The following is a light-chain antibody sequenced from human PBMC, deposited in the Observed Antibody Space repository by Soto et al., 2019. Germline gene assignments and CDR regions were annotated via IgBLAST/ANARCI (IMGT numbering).Light chain of an antibody. CDR1: QSVSSSY. J-gene: IGKJ1*01. V-gene: IGKV3-20*01. CDR3: QQYGRSPT. Sequence: EILLPESRGTLSWSPGERATLSWGASQSVSSSYLAWYQQRPRQTPRLLIYDASNRATGIPARLSGSGSGTEFPLTISSIAPEDFVVYYCQQYGRSPTFGHGTKVDIK. CDR2: DAS.